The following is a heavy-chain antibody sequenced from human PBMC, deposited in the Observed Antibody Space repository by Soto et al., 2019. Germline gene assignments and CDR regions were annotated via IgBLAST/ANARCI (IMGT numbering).Heavy chain of an antibody. J-gene: IGHJ2*01. CDR3: AGDAADIVVVVAATHWYFDL. CDR1: GFTFSSYS. V-gene: IGHV3-21*01. Sequence: EVQLVESGGGLVKPGGSLRLSCAASGFTFSSYSMNWVRQAPGKGLEWVSSISSSSSYIYYADSVKGRFTISRDNAKNALCMQMKSLSAEDTAVYYWAGDAADIVVVVAATHWYFDLWGRGTLVTVSS. D-gene: IGHD2-15*01. CDR2: ISSSSSYI.